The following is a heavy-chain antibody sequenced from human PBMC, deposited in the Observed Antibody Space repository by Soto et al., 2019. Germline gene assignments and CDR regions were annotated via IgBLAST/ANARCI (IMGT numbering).Heavy chain of an antibody. J-gene: IGHJ6*02. V-gene: IGHV4-39*01. Sequence: SETLSLTCTVSGGSISSSSYYWGWIRQPPGKGMEWIGSIYYSGSTYYNPSLKSRVTISVDTSKNQFSLKLSSVTAADTAVYYCARLYYDILTGYYEDYYYGMDVWGQGTTVTVSS. CDR3: ARLYYDILTGYYEDYYYGMDV. CDR1: GGSISSSSYY. D-gene: IGHD3-9*01. CDR2: IYYSGST.